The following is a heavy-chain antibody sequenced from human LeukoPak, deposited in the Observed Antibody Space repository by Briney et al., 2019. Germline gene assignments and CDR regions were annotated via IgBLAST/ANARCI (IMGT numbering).Heavy chain of an antibody. CDR3: ARALVRYSYGTRGAFDI. J-gene: IGHJ3*02. CDR2: INHSGST. Sequence: SETLSLTCAVYGGSFSGYYWSWIRQPPGKGLEWIGEINHSGSTNYNPSLKGRVTISVDTSKNQFSLKLSSVTAADTAVYYCARALVRYSYGTRGAFDIWGQGTMVTVSS. V-gene: IGHV4-34*01. D-gene: IGHD5-18*01. CDR1: GGSFSGYY.